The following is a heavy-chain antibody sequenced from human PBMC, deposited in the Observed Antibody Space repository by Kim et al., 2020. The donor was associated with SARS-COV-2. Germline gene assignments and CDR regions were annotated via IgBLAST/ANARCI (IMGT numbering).Heavy chain of an antibody. D-gene: IGHD3-10*01. CDR2: MYYRGNT. Sequence: SETLSLTCTVSGASLSSDIYYWGWIRQPPGKGLEWIGTMYYRGNTYYSPSLKSRVSMSVDTSKNQFSLKLNSVTAADTAIYYCARPYGSRSYFHYWGQGTLVTVSP. CDR1: GASLSSDIYY. CDR3: ARPYGSRSYFHY. J-gene: IGHJ4*02. V-gene: IGHV4-39*01.